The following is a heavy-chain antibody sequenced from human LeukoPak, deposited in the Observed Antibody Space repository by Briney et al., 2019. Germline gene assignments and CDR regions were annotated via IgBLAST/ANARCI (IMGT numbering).Heavy chain of an antibody. CDR1: GFTFTSYA. CDR2: ISSSGSPI. D-gene: IGHD6-13*01. CDR3: ARDPLSSSSFDL. J-gene: IGHJ4*02. Sequence: GGSLRLSCAASGFTFTSYAMTWVRQAPGKGLEWVSYISSSGSPIYYTDSVKGRFTISRDNAKNSLYLQMNSLRAEDTAVYYCARDPLSSSSFDLWGQGTLVTVSS. V-gene: IGHV3-48*01.